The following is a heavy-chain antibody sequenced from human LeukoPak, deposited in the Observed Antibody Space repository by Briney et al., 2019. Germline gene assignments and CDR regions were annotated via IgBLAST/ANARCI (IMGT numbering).Heavy chain of an antibody. CDR2: IYHSGDT. CDR1: GGSFSGYY. D-gene: IGHD6-19*01. CDR3: ARDRSGPGEFDS. Sequence: KPSETLSLTCAVYGGSFSGYYWGWIRQPPGKGLEWIGCIYHSGDTYYNPSLKSRLTISVDTSKNQFSLKLSSVTAADTAVYFCARDRSGPGEFDSWGQGTLVTVSS. J-gene: IGHJ5*01. V-gene: IGHV4-34*01.